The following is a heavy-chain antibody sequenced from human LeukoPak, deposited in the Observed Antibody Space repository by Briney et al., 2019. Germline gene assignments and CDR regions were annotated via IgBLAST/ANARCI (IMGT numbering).Heavy chain of an antibody. CDR2: ISSRGSYI. V-gene: IGHV3-21*01. J-gene: IGHJ4*02. CDR1: GFTFSDYS. D-gene: IGHD6-19*01. Sequence: GGSLRLSCAASGFTFSDYSMNWVRQAPGKGLEWVSSISSRGSYIYYADSVKGRFTISRDNAKNSLYLQMNSLRAEDTAVYYCARDFSGRSGWYEVDYWGQGTLVTVSS. CDR3: ARDFSGRSGWYEVDY.